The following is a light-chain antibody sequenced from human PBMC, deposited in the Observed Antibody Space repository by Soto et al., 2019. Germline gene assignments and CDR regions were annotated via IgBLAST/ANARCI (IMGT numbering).Light chain of an antibody. CDR2: DTT. CDR1: QSVNNY. Sequence: EIVLTQSPATLSLSPGERATLSCRASQSVNNYVAWYQHKAGQAPRLLIDDTTNRATAIPARFSGSGSGTGFTLTINSLEPEDFAVYYCQHRSTFGQGTRLEIK. CDR3: QHRST. V-gene: IGKV3-11*01. J-gene: IGKJ5*01.